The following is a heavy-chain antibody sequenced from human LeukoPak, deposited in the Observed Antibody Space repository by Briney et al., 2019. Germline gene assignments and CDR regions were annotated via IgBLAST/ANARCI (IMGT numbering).Heavy chain of an antibody. D-gene: IGHD6-19*01. Sequence: EGSLRLSCAASGFTFSSYGMSWVRQAPGKGLEWVSAISGSGGSTYYADSVKGRFTISRDNSKNTLYLQMNSLGAEDTAVYYCAIIPGIAVAGQFDYWGQGTLVTVSS. V-gene: IGHV3-23*01. CDR1: GFTFSSYG. J-gene: IGHJ4*02. CDR3: AIIPGIAVAGQFDY. CDR2: ISGSGGST.